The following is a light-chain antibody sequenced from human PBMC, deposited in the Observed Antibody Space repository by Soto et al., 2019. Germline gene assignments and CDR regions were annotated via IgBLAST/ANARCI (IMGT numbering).Light chain of an antibody. CDR3: QQYGNSPGT. V-gene: IGKV3-20*01. J-gene: IGKJ1*01. CDR1: QSVSGTY. CDR2: DTS. Sequence: EIGLTQSPGTLSLSPGERATLFCRANQSVSGTYFAWYQQKPGQAPSLLIYDTSTRATGIPDRFSGSGSGTDFALTISRLEPEDSAVYFCQQYGNSPGTFGQGTKVDIK.